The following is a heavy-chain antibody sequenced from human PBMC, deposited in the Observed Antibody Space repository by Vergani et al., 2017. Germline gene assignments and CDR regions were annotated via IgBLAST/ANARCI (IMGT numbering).Heavy chain of an antibody. CDR2: IIPIFGTA. Sequence: QVQLVQSGAEVKKPGSSVKVSCKASGGTFSSYAISWVRQAPGQGLEWMGGIIPIFGTANYAQKFQGRVTITADESTSTAYMGLSSLRSEDTAVYYCARDISITMVRGVLTLDYWGQGTLVTVSS. CDR1: GGTFSSYA. J-gene: IGHJ4*02. D-gene: IGHD3-10*01. V-gene: IGHV1-69*12. CDR3: ARDISITMVRGVLTLDY.